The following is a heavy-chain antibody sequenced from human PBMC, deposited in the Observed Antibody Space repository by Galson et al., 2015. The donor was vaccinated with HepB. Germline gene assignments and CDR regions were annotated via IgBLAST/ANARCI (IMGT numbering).Heavy chain of an antibody. CDR3: AKESNFYRDAYNN. V-gene: IGHV3-23*01. CDR1: GFTFSTRA. D-gene: IGHD5-24*01. J-gene: IGHJ4*02. Sequence: SLRLSCAASGFTFSTRAMSWVRQAPGKGLEWVSTISGSGASTFYADSVKGRFTISRDNPNNMVFLQMNSLRAEDTAIYYCAKESNFYRDAYNNWGQGILLTASS. CDR2: ISGSGAST.